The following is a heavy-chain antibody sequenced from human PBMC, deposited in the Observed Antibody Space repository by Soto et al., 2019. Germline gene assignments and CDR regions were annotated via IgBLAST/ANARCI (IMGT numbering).Heavy chain of an antibody. V-gene: IGHV1-18*01. Sequence: ASVKVSCKASGYTFSSYAISWVRQAPGQGLEWMGWISPYNGNTDYAQNLQGRVTMTTDTSTTTAYMELRSLRSDDTAVYFCARGTTVTTSPTHYYMDVWGKGTTVTVSS. CDR2: ISPYNGNT. CDR3: ARGTTVTTSPTHYYMDV. CDR1: GYTFSSYA. J-gene: IGHJ6*03. D-gene: IGHD4-4*01.